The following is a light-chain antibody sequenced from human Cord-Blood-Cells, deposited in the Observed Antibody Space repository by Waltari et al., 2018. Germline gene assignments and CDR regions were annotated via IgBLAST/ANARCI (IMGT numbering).Light chain of an antibody. CDR3: SSYTSSSTLV. CDR2: DVS. Sequence: QSAMTQPASVSGSPGHSITLPCTGTSSYVGGYNSVSCYQQHPGKDPNLMIYDVSNRPSGVSNRFSGSKSGNTASLTISGLQAEDEADYYCSSYTSSSTLVFGGGTKLTVL. V-gene: IGLV2-14*03. CDR1: SSYVGGYNS. J-gene: IGLJ3*02.